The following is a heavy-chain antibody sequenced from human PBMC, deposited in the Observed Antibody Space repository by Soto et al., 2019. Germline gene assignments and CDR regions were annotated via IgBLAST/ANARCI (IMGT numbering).Heavy chain of an antibody. D-gene: IGHD3-10*01. V-gene: IGHV3-48*02. CDR2: IDATSGAL. Sequence: VQLVESGGGLVQPGGSLRLSCSASGFMLTSFTMNWVRQAPGKGLEWVSYIDATSGALNYSDSVKGRFIVSRDNAKSSLCLQMNSLRDDDTAIYYCARESVVRGLKPSTSLYYYIMGVWGQGTTVTVSS. J-gene: IGHJ6*02. CDR1: GFMLTSFT. CDR3: ARESVVRGLKPSTSLYYYIMGV.